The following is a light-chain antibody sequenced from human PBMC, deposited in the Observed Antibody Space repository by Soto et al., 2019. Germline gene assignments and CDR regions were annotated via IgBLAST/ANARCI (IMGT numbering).Light chain of an antibody. CDR1: QTISCW. V-gene: IGKV1-5*03. CDR2: EAS. J-gene: IGKJ1*01. CDR3: QQYNSYSEA. Sequence: DIQMTQSPSTLSASVGDRVTITCRASQTISCWLAWYQQKPGRAPKLLIYEASTLKSGVPSRFSGSGSGTEFTLTISSLQPDDFATYYCQQYNSYSEAFGQGAKVDI.